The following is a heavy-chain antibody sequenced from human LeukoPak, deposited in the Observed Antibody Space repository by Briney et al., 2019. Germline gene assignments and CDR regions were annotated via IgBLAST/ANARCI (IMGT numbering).Heavy chain of an antibody. CDR1: GFTISSNY. CDR2: IYSGGST. Sequence: GGSLRLSCAASGFTISSNYMSWVRQAPGKGLEWVSVIYSGGSTYYADSVKGRFTISRDNSKNTLYLQMNSLRAEDTAVYYCARIVTGYFDYWGQGTLVTVSS. D-gene: IGHD2/OR15-2a*01. CDR3: ARIVTGYFDY. J-gene: IGHJ4*02. V-gene: IGHV3-53*01.